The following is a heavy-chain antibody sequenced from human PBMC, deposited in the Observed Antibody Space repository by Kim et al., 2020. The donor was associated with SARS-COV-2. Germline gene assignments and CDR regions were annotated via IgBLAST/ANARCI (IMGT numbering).Heavy chain of an antibody. CDR3: TTDSTYYDILTGYHLFDY. Sequence: GGSLRLSCAASGFTFSNAWMSWVRQAPGKGLEWVGRIKSKTDGGTTDYAAPVKGRFTISRDDSKNTLYLQMNSLKTEDTAVYYCTTDSTYYDILTGYHLFDYWGQGTLVTVSS. D-gene: IGHD3-9*01. CDR2: IKSKTDGGTT. CDR1: GFTFSNAW. J-gene: IGHJ4*02. V-gene: IGHV3-15*01.